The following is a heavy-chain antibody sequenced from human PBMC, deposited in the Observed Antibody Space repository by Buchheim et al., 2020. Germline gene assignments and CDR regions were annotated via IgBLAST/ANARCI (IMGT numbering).Heavy chain of an antibody. Sequence: QAQLVESGGGVVQPGGSLRLSCAASGFTFNSHAMHWVRQSPGKGLEWVAYIWSDGSRADYADSVKGRFTISRDNFKNKLFLQMNTLRAEDMAVYYCARDVSGYGYWGQGTL. D-gene: IGHD3-16*01. CDR3: ARDVSGYGY. CDR1: GFTFNSHA. J-gene: IGHJ1*01. V-gene: IGHV3-33*01. CDR2: IWSDGSRA.